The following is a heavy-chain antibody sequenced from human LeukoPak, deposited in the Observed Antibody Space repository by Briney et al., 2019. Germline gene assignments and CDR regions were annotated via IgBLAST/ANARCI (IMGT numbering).Heavy chain of an antibody. CDR1: GGTFSNFA. D-gene: IGHD5-24*01. J-gene: IGHJ3*02. CDR3: AKRIRAGYNYNDAFDI. Sequence: SVTVSCKASGGTFSNFAINWVRQAPGQGLEWMGGIIPIFGTANYAQKFQGRVTITTDESTSTAYMELSSLRSEDTAVYYCAKRIRAGYNYNDAFDIWGQGTMVTVSS. CDR2: IIPIFGTA. V-gene: IGHV1-69*05.